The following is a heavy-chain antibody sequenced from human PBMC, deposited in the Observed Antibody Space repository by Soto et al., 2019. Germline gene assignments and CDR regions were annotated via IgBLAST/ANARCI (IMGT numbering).Heavy chain of an antibody. J-gene: IGHJ3*02. CDR2: ISYDGSNK. Sequence: QVQLVESGGGVVQPGRSLRLSCAASGFTFSSYGMHWVRQAPGKGLEWVAVISYDGSNKYYADSVKGRFAISRHNSKNTLDLQMNSLRAEDTAVYYCAKDGFDIWGQGTMVTVSS. CDR3: AKDGFDI. CDR1: GFTFSSYG. V-gene: IGHV3-30*18.